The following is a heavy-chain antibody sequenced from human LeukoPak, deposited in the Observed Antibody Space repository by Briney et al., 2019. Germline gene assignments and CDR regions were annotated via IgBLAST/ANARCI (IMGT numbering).Heavy chain of an antibody. V-gene: IGHV4-59*01. CDR2: IYNSGNT. CDR1: GDSISTYY. D-gene: IGHD3-22*01. Sequence: SETLSLTCTVSGDSISTYYWNWIRQPPGKGLEWIGFIYNSGNTNYNPSLKSRVTMSVDTSKNQFSLKLSSVTAADTAIYYCARENPSGYYNRPIDYWGQGTLVTVSS. CDR3: ARENPSGYYNRPIDY. J-gene: IGHJ4*02.